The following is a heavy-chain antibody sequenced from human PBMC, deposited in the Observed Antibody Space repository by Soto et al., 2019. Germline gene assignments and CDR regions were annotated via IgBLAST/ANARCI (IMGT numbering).Heavy chain of an antibody. Sequence: SETLSLTCTVSGASISSGDYSWSWIRPYPGQGLEWIGDIYYTGTTNYNPSLKSRLTISVDTSKTQFSLKLTSGTAADTAVYYCAKKGDCSNRSGFVGNNWFDPWGQGTRVTVSS. D-gene: IGHD2-2*01. J-gene: IGHJ5*02. V-gene: IGHV4-31*03. CDR3: AKKGDCSNRSGFVGNNWFDP. CDR1: GASISSGDYS. CDR2: IYYTGTT.